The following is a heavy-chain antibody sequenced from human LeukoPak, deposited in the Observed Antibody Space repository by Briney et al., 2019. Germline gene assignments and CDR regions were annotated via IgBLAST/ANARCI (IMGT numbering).Heavy chain of an antibody. Sequence: SVKVSCKASGYTFTDYYIHRVRQAPGQGLEWMGWITPKNGGTNYAQKFQGRVIMTGDTSITTAYMELSSLRSDDTAVYYCARGDWGSFKSPDSWGQGTLVTVSS. CDR2: ITPKNGGT. CDR1: GYTFTDYY. D-gene: IGHD7-27*01. J-gene: IGHJ4*02. V-gene: IGHV1-2*02. CDR3: ARGDWGSFKSPDS.